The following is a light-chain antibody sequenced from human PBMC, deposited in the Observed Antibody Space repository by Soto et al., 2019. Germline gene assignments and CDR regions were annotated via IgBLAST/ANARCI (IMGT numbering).Light chain of an antibody. Sequence: DIQLTQSPSSLSASVGDTVTITCRASQTITYYLNWYHQKPGKAPRLLVYAASSLQTGAPSRFSGSGSGTDFTLDISSLQPEDFGTYYCQQSYVTPYTFGQGTNLEI. V-gene: IGKV1-39*01. J-gene: IGKJ2*01. CDR1: QTITYY. CDR3: QQSYVTPYT. CDR2: AAS.